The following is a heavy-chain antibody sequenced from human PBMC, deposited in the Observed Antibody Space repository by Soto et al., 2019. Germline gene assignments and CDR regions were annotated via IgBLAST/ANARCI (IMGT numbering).Heavy chain of an antibody. J-gene: IGHJ4*02. Sequence: GGSLRLSCAASGFTFSSYAMHWVRQAPGKGLEWVAVISYDGSNTFYADSVKGRFTISRDNSKNTLYLQMNSLRAEDTAVYYCARDRLETTVTTLYLDYWGQGTLVTVSS. D-gene: IGHD4-17*01. CDR3: ARDRLETTVTTLYLDY. CDR1: GFTFSSYA. CDR2: ISYDGSNT. V-gene: IGHV3-30-3*01.